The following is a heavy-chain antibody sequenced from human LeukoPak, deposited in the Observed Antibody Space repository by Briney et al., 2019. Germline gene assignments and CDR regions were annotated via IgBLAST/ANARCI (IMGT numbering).Heavy chain of an antibody. CDR2: IYYSGST. Sequence: SETLSLTCTVSGGSISSYYWSWIRQPPGKGLEWIGYIYYSGSTNYNPSLKSRVTISVDTSKNQFSLKLSPVTAADTAVYYCARSYGSGSYSPWGQGTLVTVSS. J-gene: IGHJ5*02. V-gene: IGHV4-59*01. D-gene: IGHD3-10*01. CDR3: ARSYGSGSYSP. CDR1: GGSISSYY.